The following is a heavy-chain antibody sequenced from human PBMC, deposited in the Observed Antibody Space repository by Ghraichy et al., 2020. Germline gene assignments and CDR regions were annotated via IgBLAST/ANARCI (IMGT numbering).Heavy chain of an antibody. V-gene: IGHV3-23*01. CDR3: AKDQNSGSYYYFDY. D-gene: IGHD1-26*01. Sequence: GGSLRLSCAASGFTFSSYAMSWVRQAPGTGLEWVSAISGSGGSTYYADSVKGRFTISRDNSKNTLYLQMNSLRAEDTAVYYCAKDQNSGSYYYFDYWGQGTLVTVSS. CDR1: GFTFSSYA. CDR2: ISGSGGST. J-gene: IGHJ4*02.